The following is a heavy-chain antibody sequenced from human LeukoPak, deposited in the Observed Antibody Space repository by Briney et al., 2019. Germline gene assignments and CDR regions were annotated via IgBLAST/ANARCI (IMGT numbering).Heavy chain of an antibody. V-gene: IGHV4-59*12. Sequence: SETLSLTCTVSGGSISTSYWSWIRQPPGKGLEWIGYIFYSGSTDSNPSLKSRVTISVDMSTNQVSLKLRSVTAADTAVYYCARDPARNLGSGHLDWYFDLWGRDTLVTVSP. J-gene: IGHJ2*01. CDR2: IFYSGST. CDR3: ARDPARNLGSGHLDWYFDL. D-gene: IGHD3-22*01. CDR1: GGSISTSY.